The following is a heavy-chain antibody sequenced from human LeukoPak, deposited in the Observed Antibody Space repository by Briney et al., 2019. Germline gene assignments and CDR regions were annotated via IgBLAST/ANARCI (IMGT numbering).Heavy chain of an antibody. CDR3: ARDPRSHYYDSSRGAFDI. CDR1: GYTFTGYY. J-gene: IGHJ3*02. D-gene: IGHD3-22*01. V-gene: IGHV1-18*04. Sequence: ASVKVSCKASGYTFTGYYMHWVRQAPGQGLEWMGWISAYNGNTNYAQKLQGRVTMTTDTSTSTAYMELRSLRSDDTAVYYCARDPRSHYYDSSRGAFDIWGQGTMVTVSS. CDR2: ISAYNGNT.